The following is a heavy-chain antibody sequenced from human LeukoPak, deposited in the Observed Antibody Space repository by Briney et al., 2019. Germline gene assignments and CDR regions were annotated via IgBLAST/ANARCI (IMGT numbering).Heavy chain of an antibody. Sequence: ASVKVSCKASGYTFTSYAMNWVRQAPGQGLEWMGWINTNTGNPTYAQGFTGRFAFSLDASVSTAYLQISSLKAEDTAVYYCARDRGYDSSGSLGAFDIWGQGTMVTVSS. CDR3: ARDRGYDSSGSLGAFDI. CDR2: INTNTGNP. CDR1: GYTFTSYA. J-gene: IGHJ3*02. D-gene: IGHD3-22*01. V-gene: IGHV7-4-1*02.